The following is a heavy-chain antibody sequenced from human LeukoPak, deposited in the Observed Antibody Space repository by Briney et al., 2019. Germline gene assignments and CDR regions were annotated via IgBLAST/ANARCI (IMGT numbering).Heavy chain of an antibody. V-gene: IGHV4-39*01. Sequence: SETLSLTCTVSGGSISSSSYYWGWIRQPAGKGLEWIGSIYYSGSTYYNPSLKSRVTISVDTSKNQFSLKLSSVTAADTAVYYCARARTMVRGSKTQNWFDPWGQGTLVTVSS. J-gene: IGHJ5*02. CDR1: GGSISSSSYY. D-gene: IGHD3-10*01. CDR2: IYYSGST. CDR3: ARARTMVRGSKTQNWFDP.